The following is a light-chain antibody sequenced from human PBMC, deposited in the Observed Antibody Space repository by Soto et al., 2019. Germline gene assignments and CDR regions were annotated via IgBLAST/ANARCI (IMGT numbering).Light chain of an antibody. J-gene: IGKJ1*01. CDR3: QQYNSYPWT. V-gene: IGKV1-5*01. CDR1: QSISRW. CDR2: DAS. Sequence: IQMTRSPSTLSASVGYRFTITCRGSQSISRWLAWYQQKKGKAPKLLIYDASSLESGVPSRVSGSGAGTEVSSTSTSLQTEDVATYYCQQYNSYPWTFGHGTKVDIK.